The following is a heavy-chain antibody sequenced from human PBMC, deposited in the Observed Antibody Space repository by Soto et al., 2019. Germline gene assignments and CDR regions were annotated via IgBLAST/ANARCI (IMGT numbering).Heavy chain of an antibody. CDR3: AREEGGNYDFWSGYYTGWFDP. CDR1: GGTFSSYA. CDR2: IIPIFGTA. J-gene: IGHJ5*02. D-gene: IGHD3-3*01. V-gene: IGHV1-69*06. Sequence: QVQLVQSGAEEKKPGSSVKVSCKASGGTFSSYAISWVRQAPGQGLEWMGGIIPIFGTANYAQKFQGRVTITADKSTSTAYMELSSLRSEVTAVYYCAREEGGNYDFWSGYYTGWFDPWGQGTLVTVSS.